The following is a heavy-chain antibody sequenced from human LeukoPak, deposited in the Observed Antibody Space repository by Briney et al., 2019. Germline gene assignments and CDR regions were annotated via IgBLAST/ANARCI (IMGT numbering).Heavy chain of an antibody. D-gene: IGHD3-22*01. CDR3: AREMGYYDSSGYYY. V-gene: IGHV3-48*03. CDR2: ISSSGSLI. CDR1: EFTFSSYE. Sequence: PGGSLRLSCAASEFTFSSYEMNWVRQAPGKGLEWVSYISSSGSLIYYADSVKGRFTISRDNAKNSLYLQMNSLRAEDTAVYYCAREMGYYDSSGYYYWGQGTLVTVSS. J-gene: IGHJ4*02.